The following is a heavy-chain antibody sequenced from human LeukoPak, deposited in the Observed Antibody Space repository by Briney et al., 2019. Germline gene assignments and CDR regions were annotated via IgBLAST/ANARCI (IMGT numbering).Heavy chain of an antibody. J-gene: IGHJ5*02. D-gene: IGHD2-15*01. Sequence: SETLSLTCAVYGGSFSGYYWSWIRQPPGKGLEWIGEINHSGSTNYNPSLKSRVTISVDTSKNQFSLKLSSVTAADTAVYYCARAAYCSGGSCYASLGTRYNWFDPWGQGTLVSVSS. CDR3: ARAAYCSGGSCYASLGTRYNWFDP. CDR2: INHSGST. CDR1: GGSFSGYY. V-gene: IGHV4-34*01.